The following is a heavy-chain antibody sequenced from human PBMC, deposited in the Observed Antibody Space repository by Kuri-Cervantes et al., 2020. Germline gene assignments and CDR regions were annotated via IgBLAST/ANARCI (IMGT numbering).Heavy chain of an antibody. CDR2: IKQDGSEK. CDR3: AKANDVSNRLVSGMDV. V-gene: IGHV3-7*03. D-gene: IGHD1-1*01. Sequence: GESLKISCAASGFTFSSYWMNWVRQAPGKGLEWVANIKQDGSEKYYVDSVRGRFTISRDNTKKSLYLQMNSLRAEDTALYYCAKANDVSNRLVSGMDVWGQGTTVTVSS. J-gene: IGHJ6*02. CDR1: GFTFSSYW.